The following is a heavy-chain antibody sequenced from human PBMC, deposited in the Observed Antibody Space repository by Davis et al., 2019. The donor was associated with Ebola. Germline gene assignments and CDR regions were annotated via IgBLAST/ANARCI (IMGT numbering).Heavy chain of an antibody. Sequence: SETLSLTCTVSGGSISSSSYYWGWIRQPPGKGLEWIGSIYYSGSTYYNPSLKSRVTISVDTSKNQFSLRLSSVTAADTAVYYCASDETGATTGSFDYWGQGTLVTVSS. J-gene: IGHJ4*02. CDR2: IYYSGST. V-gene: IGHV4-39*01. CDR3: ASDETGATTGSFDY. D-gene: IGHD1-26*01. CDR1: GGSISSSSYY.